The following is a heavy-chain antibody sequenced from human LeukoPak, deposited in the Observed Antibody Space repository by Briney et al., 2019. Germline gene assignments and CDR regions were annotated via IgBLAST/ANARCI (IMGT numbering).Heavy chain of an antibody. Sequence: GGSLRLSCAASGFTFRSHGMHWVRQAPGKGLEWVAVISFDGSAKYHADSVKGRFTIPRDNSKNTLYLQMNSLRAEDTAVYYCAKDAGTWGYGYNFDYWGQGTLVTGSS. CDR1: GFTFRSHG. CDR2: ISFDGSAK. CDR3: AKDAGTWGYGYNFDY. V-gene: IGHV3-30*18. D-gene: IGHD7-27*01. J-gene: IGHJ4*02.